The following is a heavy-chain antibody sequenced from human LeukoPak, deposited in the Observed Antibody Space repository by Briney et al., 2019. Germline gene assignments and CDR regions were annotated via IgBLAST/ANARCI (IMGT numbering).Heavy chain of an antibody. CDR3: ARSTSDGTGFDY. V-gene: IGHV1-8*02. Sequence: ASVKVSCKASGYTFTSYDINWVRQATGQGLEWMGWMNPNSGNTGYAQKFQGRVTMTRDTSTSTVYMELSSLRSEDTAVYYCARSTSDGTGFDYWGQGTLVTVSS. D-gene: IGHD1-1*01. CDR1: GYTFTSYD. CDR2: MNPNSGNT. J-gene: IGHJ4*02.